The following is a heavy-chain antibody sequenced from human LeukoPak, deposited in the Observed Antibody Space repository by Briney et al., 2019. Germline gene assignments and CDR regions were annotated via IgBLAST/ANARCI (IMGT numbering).Heavy chain of an antibody. CDR2: IYSGGGT. CDR3: ARGGYSASRDFDY. J-gene: IGHJ4*02. Sequence: QAGGSLRLSCAASGFTVSSNYMNWVRQAPGKGLEWVSVIYSGGGTYYADSVKGRFTISRDNSKNTLYLQMNSLRAEDTAVYYCARGGYSASRDFDYWGQGTLVTVSS. D-gene: IGHD5-12*01. CDR1: GFTVSSNY. V-gene: IGHV3-53*01.